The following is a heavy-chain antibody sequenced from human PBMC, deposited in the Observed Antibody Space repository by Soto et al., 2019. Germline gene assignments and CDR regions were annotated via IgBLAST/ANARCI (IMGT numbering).Heavy chain of an antibody. V-gene: IGHV3-23*01. Sequence: EMQLLESGGGLVQSGGSLRLSCEVSGSTSNRYAMNWGRQAPGRGLEWASGLSGSGGSTNYADSVTGRFTIARDKPRNTVYVEINSLSGEDTAVYYCARDRDITAMVDYYYGMDVWGQGTTVTVSS. J-gene: IGHJ6*02. D-gene: IGHD5-18*01. CDR1: GSTSNRYA. CDR2: LSGSGGST. CDR3: ARDRDITAMVDYYYGMDV.